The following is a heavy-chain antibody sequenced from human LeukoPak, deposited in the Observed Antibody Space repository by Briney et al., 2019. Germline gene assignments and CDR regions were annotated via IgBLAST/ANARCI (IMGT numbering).Heavy chain of an antibody. D-gene: IGHD6-19*01. V-gene: IGHV1-69*01. Sequence: VASVKVSCKASGGTFSSYAISWVRQAPGQGLEWMGGIIPIFGTANYAQKFQGRVTITADESTSTAYMELSSLRSEDTAVYYCASAKGIAVAEVGYFDYWGQGTLVTVSS. CDR3: ASAKGIAVAEVGYFDY. CDR2: IIPIFGTA. CDR1: GGTFSSYA. J-gene: IGHJ4*02.